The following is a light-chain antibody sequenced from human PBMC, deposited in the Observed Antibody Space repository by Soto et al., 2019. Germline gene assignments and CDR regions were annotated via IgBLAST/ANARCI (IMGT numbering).Light chain of an antibody. CDR3: QQLNSYPRT. V-gene: IGKV1-9*01. CDR2: AAS. CDR1: QGISRY. Sequence: DIQLTQSPSFLSASLGDRVTITCRASQGISRYLAWYQQKPGRAPKLLIYAASTLQSGVPSRFSGSGSGTEFTLTISGLKPEDFASYYCQQLNSYPRTFGLGNKVEIK. J-gene: IGKJ1*01.